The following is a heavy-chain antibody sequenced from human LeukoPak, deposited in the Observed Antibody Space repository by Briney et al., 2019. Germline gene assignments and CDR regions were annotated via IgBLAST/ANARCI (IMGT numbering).Heavy chain of an antibody. CDR1: GFSFSDYY. J-gene: IGHJ4*02. CDR2: MSGSSSDT. Sequence: PGGSLRLSCAASGFSFSDYYMSCLRQAPGKGLEWISYMSGSSSDTNHADSVKGRFTISRDNAKNSLDLQMNNLRAEDTAVYYCARSRDCFSYFDYWGQGTLVTVSS. CDR3: ARSRDCFSYFDY. V-gene: IGHV3-11*06. D-gene: IGHD2-21*01.